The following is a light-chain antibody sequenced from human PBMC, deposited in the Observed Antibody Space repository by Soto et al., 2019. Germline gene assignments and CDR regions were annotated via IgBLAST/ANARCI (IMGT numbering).Light chain of an antibody. Sequence: QSVLTQPASVSGSPGQSITISCTGTSSDVGVYNYVSWYQQHPGKAPKLMIYDVSNRPSGVSNRFSGSKSGNTDSLTISGLQAEEEADYYCSSYTSSSTLVFGTGTKLTVL. J-gene: IGLJ1*01. CDR2: DVS. CDR1: SSDVGVYNY. CDR3: SSYTSSSTLV. V-gene: IGLV2-14*01.